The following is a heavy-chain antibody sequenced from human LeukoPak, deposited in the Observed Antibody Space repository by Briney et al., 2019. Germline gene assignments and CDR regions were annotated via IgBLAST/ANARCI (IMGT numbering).Heavy chain of an antibody. CDR3: ARGGALRAFDT. CDR1: GGSISSGGYY. Sequence: SETLSLTCTVSGGSISSGGYYWSWIRQHPGKGLEWIGYIYHSGSTYYNPSLKSRVTISVDRSKNQFSLKLSSVTAADTAVYYCARGGALRAFDTWGQGTMVTVSS. CDR2: IYHSGST. V-gene: IGHV4-30-2*01. J-gene: IGHJ3*02.